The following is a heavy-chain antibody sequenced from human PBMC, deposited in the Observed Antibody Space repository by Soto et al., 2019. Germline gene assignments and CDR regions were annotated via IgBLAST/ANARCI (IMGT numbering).Heavy chain of an antibody. CDR3: ARGGSSGYVH. V-gene: IGHV4-34*01. Sequence: QVQLQQWGAGLLKPSETLSLTCAVYGGSFSGYYWSWIRQPPGKGQEWIGEINHRGGTNYNPPLQSRVTISKDKSKSQFSLKVISVTAADTAVYFCARGGSSGYVHWGQGTLVTVSS. CDR1: GGSFSGYY. D-gene: IGHD3-22*01. CDR2: INHRGGT. J-gene: IGHJ5*02.